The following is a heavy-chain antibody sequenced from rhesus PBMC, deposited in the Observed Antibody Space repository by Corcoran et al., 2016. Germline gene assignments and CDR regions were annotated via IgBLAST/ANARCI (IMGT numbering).Heavy chain of an antibody. CDR2: IYGGGGGT. V-gene: IGHV4-106*01. CDR1: GGSISDDYY. J-gene: IGHJ4*01. CDR3: SREAGTIFDY. Sequence: QVQLQESGPGLVKPSETLSLTCAVSGGSISDDYYWSWIRPPPGKGLELIGYIYGGGGGTNYNPSLKKRVTISMDTSKNQFSLKLNSVTAADTAIYYCSREAGTIFDYWGQGVLVTVSS. D-gene: IGHD1-20*01.